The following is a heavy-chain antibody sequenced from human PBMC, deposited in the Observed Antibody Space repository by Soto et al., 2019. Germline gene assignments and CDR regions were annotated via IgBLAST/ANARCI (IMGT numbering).Heavy chain of an antibody. Sequence: QVQLVQSGAEVKKPGSSVKVSCKASGDTFNNYHISWVRQAPGQGLEWIGGIIPIFGVPNSAPKFQGRVKITADKSTSTDYMELNSLSYDDTDVYFCARDHPPRSTHGSPYNWFDPWGQGTRVTVSS. CDR1: GDTFNNYH. CDR2: IIPIFGVP. V-gene: IGHV1-69*17. CDR3: ARDHPPRSTHGSPYNWFDP. J-gene: IGHJ5*02. D-gene: IGHD4-17*01.